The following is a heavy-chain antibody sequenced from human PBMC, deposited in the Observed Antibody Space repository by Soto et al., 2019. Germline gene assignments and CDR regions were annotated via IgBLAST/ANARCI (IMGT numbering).Heavy chain of an antibody. CDR3: ARHRRTTVAKFDFDN. CDR2: TCDSGTG. CDR1: GGSINSYG. D-gene: IGHD4-4*01. J-gene: IGHJ4*02. Sequence: LQTLSLTCTLSGGSINSYGGSWIRQPPGEGLVWIGYTCDSGTGNYNPALKRRVTISVGKAKNQSSLKLTSVTAADTAVYYCARHRRTTVAKFDFDNWGQGALVTVSS. V-gene: IGHV4-59*08.